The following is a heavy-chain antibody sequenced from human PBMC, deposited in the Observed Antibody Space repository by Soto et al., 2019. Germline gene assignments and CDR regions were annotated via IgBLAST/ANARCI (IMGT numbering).Heavy chain of an antibody. CDR2: INHSGSA. D-gene: IGHD3-16*01. J-gene: IGHJ4*02. CDR3: ARAYIGLNFDY. CDR1: GGPFSCNH. V-gene: IGHV4-34*01. Sequence: SETLSLTCAVYGGPFSCNHWSWIRQPPGKWPEWIGEINHSGSANDNPSLKSRVTISIDTSKKHFSLKLSSVTAADTPLYYCARAYIGLNFDYWGQGTQVTVSS.